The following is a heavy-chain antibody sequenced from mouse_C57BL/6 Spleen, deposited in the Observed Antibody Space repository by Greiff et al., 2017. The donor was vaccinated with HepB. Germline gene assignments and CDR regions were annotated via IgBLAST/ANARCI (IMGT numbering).Heavy chain of an antibody. D-gene: IGHD2-4*01. J-gene: IGHJ3*01. CDR1: GYTFTSYG. Sequence: QVQLQQSGAELARPGASVKLSCKASGYTFTSYGISWVKQRTGQGLEWIGEIYPRSGNTYYNEKFKGKATLTADKSSSTAYMELRSLTSEDSAVYFCARYGDYDGTKFAYWGQGTLVTVSA. CDR2: IYPRSGNT. CDR3: ARYGDYDGTKFAY. V-gene: IGHV1-81*01.